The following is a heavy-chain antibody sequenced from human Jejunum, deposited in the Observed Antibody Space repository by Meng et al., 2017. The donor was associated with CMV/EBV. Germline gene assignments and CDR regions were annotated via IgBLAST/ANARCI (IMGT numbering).Heavy chain of an antibody. CDR2: LYYTGST. V-gene: IGHV4-39*07. CDR1: GGSSSSSSQY. J-gene: IGHJ4*02. Sequence: SGGSSSSSSQYWGWIRQSPGKGLEWIGTLYYTGSTYYNPSLKSRLTISVDTSRAQFSLRLSSVTAADTAVYYCARGLGNYGEPNFDYWGQGTLVTVSS. D-gene: IGHD1-7*01. CDR3: ARGLGNYGEPNFDY.